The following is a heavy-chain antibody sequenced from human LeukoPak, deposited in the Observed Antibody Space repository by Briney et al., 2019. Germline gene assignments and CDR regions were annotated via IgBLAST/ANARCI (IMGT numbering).Heavy chain of an antibody. CDR1: GFTFSSYS. CDR2: ISSSSSTI. J-gene: IGHJ4*02. CDR3: TTDLDKKQIDS. Sequence: GGFLRLSCAASGFTFSSYSMNWVRQAPGKGLEWVSYISSSSSTIYYADSVKGRFTISRDNAKNSLYLQMNSLKTEDTAVYYCTTDLDKKQIDSWGQGTLVTVSS. D-gene: IGHD1/OR15-1a*01. V-gene: IGHV3-48*01.